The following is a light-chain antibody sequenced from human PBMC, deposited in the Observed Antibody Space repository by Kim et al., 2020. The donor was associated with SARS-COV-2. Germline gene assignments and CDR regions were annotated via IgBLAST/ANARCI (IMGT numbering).Light chain of an antibody. J-gene: IGKJ1*01. V-gene: IGKV1-12*01. CDR3: QQSNDFPWT. CDR1: QGISSW. Sequence: ASVGDRVTITCRARQGISSWLAWYQQKPGKSPKPLIYAASTLRSGVPSRFSGSGSGTDFTLTISSLQPEDFATYYCQQSNDFPWTFGQGTKVDIK. CDR2: AAS.